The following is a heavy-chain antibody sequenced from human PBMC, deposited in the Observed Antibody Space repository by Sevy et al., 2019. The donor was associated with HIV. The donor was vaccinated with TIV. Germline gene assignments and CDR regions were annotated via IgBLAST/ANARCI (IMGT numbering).Heavy chain of an antibody. CDR1: GFSFTDFW. Sequence: GGSLRLSCKASGFSFTDFWMQWVRQVPGKGPERVANINQDGSEMYYVDSVKGRFTISRDNAESALYLQMHGLRAEDAATYFCARRYFDLWGQGTVVTVSS. J-gene: IGHJ4*02. CDR3: ARRYFDL. CDR2: INQDGSEM. V-gene: IGHV3-7*01.